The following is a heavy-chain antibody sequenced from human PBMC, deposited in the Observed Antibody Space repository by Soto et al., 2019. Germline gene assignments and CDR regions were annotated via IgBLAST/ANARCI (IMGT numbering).Heavy chain of an antibody. Sequence: VQLVESGGGLVQPGGSLRLSCAASGFTFSSYWMHWVRQVPGKGLVWVSRIKSDGSSTSYADSVKGRFTISRDNGKNTLYLQMNSLRVEDAAVYYCARAQSDWWYYFDNWGQGTLVTVSS. CDR3: ARAQSDWWYYFDN. J-gene: IGHJ4*02. D-gene: IGHD2-8*02. CDR2: IKSDGSST. CDR1: GFTFSSYW. V-gene: IGHV3-74*01.